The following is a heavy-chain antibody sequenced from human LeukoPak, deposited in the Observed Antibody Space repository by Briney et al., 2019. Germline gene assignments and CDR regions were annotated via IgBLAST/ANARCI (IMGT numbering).Heavy chain of an antibody. CDR3: ARDLRRNMDV. Sequence: PGGSLRLSCAASGFSLSSYSMNWVRQAPGKGLERLSYISISSSTIYYADSVKGRFTISRDNAKNSLYLQMNSLRDEDTAVYYCARDLRRNMDVWGKGTTVTVSS. J-gene: IGHJ6*03. CDR1: GFSLSSYS. CDR2: ISISSSTI. V-gene: IGHV3-48*02.